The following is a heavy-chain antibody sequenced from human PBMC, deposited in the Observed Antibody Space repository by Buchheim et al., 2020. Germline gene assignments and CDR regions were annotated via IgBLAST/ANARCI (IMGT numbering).Heavy chain of an antibody. Sequence: QVQLVESGGGVVQPGRSLRLSCAASGFTFSSYGMHWVRQAPGKGLEWVAVIWYDGSNKYYADSVKGRFTISRDNSKNTLYLQKNSLGAEATAVYYWAREGVRAAGTINYYYMDVWGKGTT. CDR1: GFTFSSYG. V-gene: IGHV3-33*01. CDR2: IWYDGSNK. CDR3: AREGVRAAGTINYYYMDV. D-gene: IGHD6-13*01. J-gene: IGHJ6*03.